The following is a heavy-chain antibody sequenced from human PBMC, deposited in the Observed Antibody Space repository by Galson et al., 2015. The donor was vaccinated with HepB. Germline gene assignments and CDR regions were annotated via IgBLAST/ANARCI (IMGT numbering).Heavy chain of an antibody. J-gene: IGHJ4*02. CDR2: ISSSSSYK. V-gene: IGHV3-21*01. Sequence: SLRLSCAASGLTFSIYSMNWVRQAPGKGLEWVSSISSSSSYKYYADSVKGRFTISRDNAKNSLYLQMNSLRAEDTAVYYCASSIGYEMDLGYWGQGTLVTVSS. CDR3: ASSIGYEMDLGY. CDR1: GLTFSIYS. D-gene: IGHD5-12*01.